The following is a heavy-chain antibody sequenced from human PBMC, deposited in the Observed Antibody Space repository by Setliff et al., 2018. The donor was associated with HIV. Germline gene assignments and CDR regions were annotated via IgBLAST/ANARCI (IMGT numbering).Heavy chain of an antibody. CDR1: GGSISTYY. V-gene: IGHV4-59*01. CDR3: ARGVTHPPPFGASDI. D-gene: IGHD5-18*01. J-gene: IGHJ3*02. CDR2: IYYSGST. Sequence: PSETLSLTCTDSGGSISTYYWSWIRQSPGKGLEWIGYIYYSGSTKYNPSLKSRLTISVDTSKNQFSLKLRSVTAADTAFYYCARGVTHPPPFGASDIWGLGTLVTVSS.